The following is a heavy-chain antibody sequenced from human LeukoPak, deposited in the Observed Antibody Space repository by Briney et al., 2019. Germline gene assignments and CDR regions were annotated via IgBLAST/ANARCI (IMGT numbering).Heavy chain of an antibody. V-gene: IGHV3-30-3*01. D-gene: IGHD3-10*01. CDR2: ISYDGGHI. CDR1: GFTFSSYA. CDR3: TRDNIAGSGSSD. J-gene: IGHJ4*02. Sequence: PGGSLRLSCAASGFTFSSYAVHWVRQGPGKGLEWVAVISYDGGHIYYADSVKGRFTISRDNSKNTLYLQMNSLRSEDTALYYCTRDNIAGSGSSDWGQGTLVTVSS.